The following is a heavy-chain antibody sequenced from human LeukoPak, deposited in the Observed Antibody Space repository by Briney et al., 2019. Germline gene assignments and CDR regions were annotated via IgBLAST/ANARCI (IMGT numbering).Heavy chain of an antibody. J-gene: IGHJ3*02. V-gene: IGHV4-34*01. D-gene: IGHD6-19*01. CDR2: INHSGST. CDR3: ARIRGRQWLVLAFDI. CDR1: GGSFSGYY. Sequence: SETLSLTCAVYGGSFSGYYWSWIRQPPGKGLEWIGEINHSGSTNYNPSLKSRVTISVDTSNSQVSLKLRSDAPADTAVYYCARIRGRQWLVLAFDIWGQGTMVTVSS.